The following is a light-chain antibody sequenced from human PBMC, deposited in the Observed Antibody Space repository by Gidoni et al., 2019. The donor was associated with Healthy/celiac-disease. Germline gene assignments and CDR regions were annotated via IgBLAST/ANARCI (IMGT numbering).Light chain of an antibody. CDR3: QSADSSGTYRV. J-gene: IGLJ3*02. Sequence: SYELTQPPSVSVSPGQTARTTCSGDALPKQYAYWYQKKPAQAPVLVIYKDSERPSGIPERFSGSSSGTTVTLTISGVQAEDEADYYCQSADSSGTYRVFGGGTKLTVL. CDR1: ALPKQY. V-gene: IGLV3-25*03. CDR2: KDS.